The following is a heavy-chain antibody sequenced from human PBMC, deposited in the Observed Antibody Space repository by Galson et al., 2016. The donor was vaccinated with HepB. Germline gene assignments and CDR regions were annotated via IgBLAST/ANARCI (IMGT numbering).Heavy chain of an antibody. Sequence: SETLSLTCTVSGGSISTSDWWSWVRQPPGKGLEWIGTIHYSESTYYNPSLKSRVTISVDTSKNQFSLKLSSVTAADTAIYYCATNRSLDEYSNGYNWFDPWGQGTLVTVSS. CDR2: IHYSEST. J-gene: IGHJ5*01. D-gene: IGHD4-11*01. V-gene: IGHV4-4*02. CDR3: ATNRSLDEYSNGYNWFDP. CDR1: GGSISTSDW.